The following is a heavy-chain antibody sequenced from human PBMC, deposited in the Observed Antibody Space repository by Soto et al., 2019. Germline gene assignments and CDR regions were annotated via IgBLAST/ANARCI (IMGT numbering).Heavy chain of an antibody. CDR3: ARALYGSGVLDV. Sequence: SETLSLTCTVSGGSVTSYYWSCIRQPPGKALEWIGTIYYSGSTNYNPSLKSRVSISVDTSKNQFSLKVGSVTAADTAVYFCARALYGSGVLDVWGQGTTVTVSS. J-gene: IGHJ6*02. CDR1: GGSVTSYY. V-gene: IGHV4-59*02. D-gene: IGHD3-10*01. CDR2: IYYSGST.